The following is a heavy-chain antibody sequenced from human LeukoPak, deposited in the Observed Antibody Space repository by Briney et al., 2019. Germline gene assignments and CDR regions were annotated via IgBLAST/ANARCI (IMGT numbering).Heavy chain of an antibody. Sequence: ASVKDSCKASGYTFISYGISGVRPAPGQGLEWMGWISAYNCNTNYAQKLQGTVTMTTDTSTSTAYIELRSLRSDDTDVYYCARDLKGDWYSSGWYPYFDYWGQGTLVTVSS. CDR3: ARDLKGDWYSSGWYPYFDY. CDR1: GYTFISYG. D-gene: IGHD6-19*01. CDR2: ISAYNCNT. J-gene: IGHJ4*02. V-gene: IGHV1-18*01.